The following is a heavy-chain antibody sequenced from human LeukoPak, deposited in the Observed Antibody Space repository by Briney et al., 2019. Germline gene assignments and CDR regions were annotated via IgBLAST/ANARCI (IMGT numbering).Heavy chain of an antibody. V-gene: IGHV3-23*01. CDR1: GFTFSSYA. Sequence: GGSLRLSCAASGFTFSSYAMSWVRQAPGKGLEWVSAISASGGSTYYADSVKGRFTISRDNSKNTLYLQMNSLRAEDTAVYYCVKDWRLNHPQGYFDYWGQGTLGTGSS. D-gene: IGHD2-21*02. CDR3: VKDWRLNHPQGYFDY. CDR2: ISASGGST. J-gene: IGHJ4*02.